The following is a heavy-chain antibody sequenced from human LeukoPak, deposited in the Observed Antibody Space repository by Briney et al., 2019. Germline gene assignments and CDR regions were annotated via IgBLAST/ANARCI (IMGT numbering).Heavy chain of an antibody. CDR1: GYTFTSYG. V-gene: IGHV1-18*04. J-gene: IGHJ5*02. CDR2: ISAYNGNT. CDR3: ARGGSSSKRLLWFGELSGRANWFDP. D-gene: IGHD3-10*01. Sequence: ASVKVSCKASGYTFTSYGISWVRQAPGQGLEWMGWISAYNGNTNYAQKFQGRVTMTRNTSISTAYMELSSLRSEDTAVYYCARGGSSSKRLLWFGELSGRANWFDPWGQGTLVTVSS.